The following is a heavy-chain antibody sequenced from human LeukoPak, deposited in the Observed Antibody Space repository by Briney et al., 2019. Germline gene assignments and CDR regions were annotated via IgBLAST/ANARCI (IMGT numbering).Heavy chain of an antibody. V-gene: IGHV4-59*01. CDR1: GGSINNYY. J-gene: IGHJ4*02. D-gene: IGHD5-12*01. CDR3: ARGGGGYDLDY. CDR2: IYYSGST. Sequence: PSETLSLTCSVSGGSINNYYWGWIRQPPEKGLEWIGYIYYSGSTNYNPSLKSRVTISVDTSKNQFSLKLSSVTAADTAVYYCARGGGGYDLDYWGQGTLVTVSS.